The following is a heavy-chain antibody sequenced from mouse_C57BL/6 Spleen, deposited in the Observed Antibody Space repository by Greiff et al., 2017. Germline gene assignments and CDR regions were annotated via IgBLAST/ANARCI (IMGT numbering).Heavy chain of an antibody. Sequence: EVQVVESGGGLVQPGGSLSLSCAASGFTFTDYYMSWVRQPPGKALEWLGFIRNKANGYTTEYSASVKGRFTISRDNSQSILYLQMNALRAEDSATYYCARYMGGYALYAMDYWGQGTSVTVSS. CDR1: GFTFTDYY. J-gene: IGHJ4*01. CDR2: IRNKANGYTT. V-gene: IGHV7-3*01. D-gene: IGHD2-2*01. CDR3: ARYMGGYALYAMDY.